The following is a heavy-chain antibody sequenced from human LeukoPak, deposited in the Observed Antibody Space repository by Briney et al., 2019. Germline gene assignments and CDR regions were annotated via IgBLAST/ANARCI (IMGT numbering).Heavy chain of an antibody. D-gene: IGHD2-15*01. J-gene: IGHJ4*02. CDR1: GFTFSSYG. CDR2: VSGSGGST. CDR3: AKVREDIVVVVAATDPLDY. Sequence: GGSLRLSCAASGFTFSSYGMSWVRQAPGKGLERVSVVSGSGGSTYYADSVKGRFTISRDNSKNTLYLQMNSLRAEDTAVYYCAKVREDIVVVVAATDPLDYWGQGTLVTVSS. V-gene: IGHV3-23*01.